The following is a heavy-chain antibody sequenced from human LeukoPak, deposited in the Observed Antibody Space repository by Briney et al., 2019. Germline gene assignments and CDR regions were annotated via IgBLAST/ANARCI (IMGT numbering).Heavy chain of an antibody. Sequence: NPSQTLSLTCTVSGGSISSGDYYWSWIRQPPGKGLEWIGYIYYSGSTNYNPSLKSRVTISVDTSKNQFSLKLSSVTAADTAVYYCARLSTVLRPRLYYFDYWGQGTLVTVSS. CDR1: GGSISSGDYY. V-gene: IGHV4-61*08. J-gene: IGHJ4*02. CDR2: IYYSGST. D-gene: IGHD4-17*01. CDR3: ARLSTVLRPRLYYFDY.